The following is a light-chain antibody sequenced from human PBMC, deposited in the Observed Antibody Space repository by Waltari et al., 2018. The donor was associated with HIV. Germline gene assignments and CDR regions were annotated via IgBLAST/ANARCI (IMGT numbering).Light chain of an antibody. CDR1: SANHGGNT. J-gene: IGLJ1*01. Sequence: QSVLTQPPSASGSPWQRVAVSCSGISANHGGNTVNLDQQLQGTAHKLLIHSDTQRPSGVPDRFACSKSGTSASLAISGLHSEDDADYYCAVWDDSLTGYVFGPWTKVTVL. V-gene: IGLV1-44*01. CDR2: SDT. CDR3: AVWDDSLTGYV.